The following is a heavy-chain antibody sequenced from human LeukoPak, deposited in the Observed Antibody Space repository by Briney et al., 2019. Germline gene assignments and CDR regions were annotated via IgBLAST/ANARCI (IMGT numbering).Heavy chain of an antibody. D-gene: IGHD4-11*01. V-gene: IGHV3-7*01. CDR1: GFTFGNTW. CDR2: ISPDGSEK. J-gene: IGHJ5*02. Sequence: GGSLRLSCAASGFTFGNTWMDWVRQAPGKGLEWVANISPDGSEKAYVYSVRGRFTISRDNAQNSVNLQMNSLRGEDSAVYFCARWGVTTGLDRWGQGTLVSVAS. CDR3: ARWGVTTGLDR.